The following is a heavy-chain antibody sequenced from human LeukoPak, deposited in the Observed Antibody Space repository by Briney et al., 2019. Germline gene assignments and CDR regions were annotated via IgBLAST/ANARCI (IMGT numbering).Heavy chain of an antibody. CDR3: AKAVRGYSSSSDY. V-gene: IGHV3-30*12. J-gene: IGHJ4*02. CDR1: GFTFSSYG. D-gene: IGHD6-13*01. CDR2: ISYDGSNK. Sequence: PGRSLRLSCAASGFTFSSYGMHWVRQAPGKGLEWVAVISYDGSNKYYADSVKGRFTISRDNSKNTLYLQMNSLRAEDTAVYYCAKAVRGYSSSSDYWGQGTLVTVSS.